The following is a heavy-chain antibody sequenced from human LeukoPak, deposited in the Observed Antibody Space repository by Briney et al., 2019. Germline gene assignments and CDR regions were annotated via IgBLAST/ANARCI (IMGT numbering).Heavy chain of an antibody. D-gene: IGHD1-1*01. CDR1: GFTVSSNY. Sequence: GGSLRLSCAASGFTVSSNYMSWVRQAPGKGLEWVSVIYRGGNTDYAESVKGRFTISRDSSKNTVHLQMNSLRAEDTAVYYCARGTGKETTPNWFDPWGQGTLVTVSS. V-gene: IGHV3-53*01. CDR2: IYRGGNT. J-gene: IGHJ5*02. CDR3: ARGTGKETTPNWFDP.